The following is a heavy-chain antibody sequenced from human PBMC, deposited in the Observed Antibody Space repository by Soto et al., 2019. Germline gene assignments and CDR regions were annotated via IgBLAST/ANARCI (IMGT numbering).Heavy chain of an antibody. V-gene: IGHV3-48*02. CDR3: ARVIWSGYLTSDY. D-gene: IGHD3-3*01. CDR1: GFTFSTSS. CDR2: ISSSSNTI. J-gene: IGHJ4*02. Sequence: EVQLVESGGGLGQPGESLRLSCVVSGFTFSTSSMNWVRQAPGKGLEWVSYISSSSNTIYADSVKGRFTISRDNAKNSLYLQMNSLRDEDTAVYYCARVIWSGYLTSDYWGQGTLVTVSS.